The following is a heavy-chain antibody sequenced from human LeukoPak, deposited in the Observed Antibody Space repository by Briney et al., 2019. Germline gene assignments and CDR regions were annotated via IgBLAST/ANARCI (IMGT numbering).Heavy chain of an antibody. Sequence: GGSLRLSCAASGFNSSSYSMNWVRQAPGKGLEWVSSISSSSSFRYYADSVKGRFTISRDNAKNSLYLQMNSLRAEDTAVYYCARESSGYFYWGQGTLVTVSS. CDR2: ISSSSSFR. V-gene: IGHV3-21*01. J-gene: IGHJ4*02. CDR3: ARESSGYFY. D-gene: IGHD3-22*01. CDR1: GFNSSSYS.